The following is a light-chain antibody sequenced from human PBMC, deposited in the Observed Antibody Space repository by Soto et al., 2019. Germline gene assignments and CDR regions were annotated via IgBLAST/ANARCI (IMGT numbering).Light chain of an antibody. CDR2: GAS. CDR3: HQYNNWPVT. V-gene: IGKV3-15*01. J-gene: IGKJ4*01. CDR1: QSVSTN. Sequence: EIVMTQSPATLSVSPGERATLSCRASQSVSTNLAWHQQKPGQAPRLLIYGASTRATVVPARFSGSGSGTEFTLTISSLQSEDFAVYFCHQYNNWPVTFGGGTKVEIK.